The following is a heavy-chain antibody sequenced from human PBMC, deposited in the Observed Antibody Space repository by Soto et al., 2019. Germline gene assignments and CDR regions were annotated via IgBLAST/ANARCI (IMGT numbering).Heavy chain of an antibody. CDR1: GDSVSSNSAA. CDR2: TFYRSKRYN. Sequence: PSQTLSLTCAISGDSVSSNSAAWNWIRHSPSRGLEWLGRTFYRSKRYNDYALSVKSRITANPDTSKNQFSLQLNSETPEDTAVYYCAYSKEMATIPGDFYSGMDVWGQGTTVTGS. V-gene: IGHV6-1*01. D-gene: IGHD5-12*01. CDR3: AYSKEMATIPGDFYSGMDV. J-gene: IGHJ6*02.